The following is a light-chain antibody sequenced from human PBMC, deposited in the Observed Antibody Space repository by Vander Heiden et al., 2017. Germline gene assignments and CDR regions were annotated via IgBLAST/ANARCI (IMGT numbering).Light chain of an antibody. CDR1: SSNIGSNY. J-gene: IGLJ2*01. CDR3: AAWDDSLSGVV. Sequence: QSVLTQPPSASGTPGQRGTISCSGSSSNIGSNYVYWYQQLPGTAPKLLIYRNKQRPSGVPDRFSGSKSGTSASLAISGLRSEDEADYYCAAWDDSLSGVVFGGGTKLTVL. V-gene: IGLV1-47*01. CDR2: RNK.